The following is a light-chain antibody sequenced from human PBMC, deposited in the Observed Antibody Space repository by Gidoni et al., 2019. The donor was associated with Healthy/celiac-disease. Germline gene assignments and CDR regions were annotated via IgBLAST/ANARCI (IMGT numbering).Light chain of an antibody. Sequence: EIVMTQSPATLSVSPGERAHLSCRASQSVSSNLAWYQQKPGQAPRLLIYGASTRATGIPARFSGSGSGTEFTLTISSLQSEDFAVYYCQQYNNWPPLTFGQGTRLEIK. CDR2: GAS. J-gene: IGKJ5*01. CDR3: QQYNNWPPLT. CDR1: QSVSSN. V-gene: IGKV3D-15*01.